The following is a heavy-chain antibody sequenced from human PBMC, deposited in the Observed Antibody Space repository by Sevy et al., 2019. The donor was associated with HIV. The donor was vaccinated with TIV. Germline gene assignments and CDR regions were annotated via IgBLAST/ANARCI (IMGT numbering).Heavy chain of an antibody. D-gene: IGHD1-1*01. J-gene: IGHJ4*02. Sequence: SETLSLTCSVSGGSISSYFWTWVRQSPGKGLEWIGNIYFTGNTDYSPSLKSRVTLSLDTSKSQVSLTLKSVTAADTAIYFCAGDSTTRPRVLDYWGQGTLVTVSS. CDR1: GGSISSYF. CDR2: IYFTGNT. CDR3: AGDSTTRPRVLDY. V-gene: IGHV4-59*01.